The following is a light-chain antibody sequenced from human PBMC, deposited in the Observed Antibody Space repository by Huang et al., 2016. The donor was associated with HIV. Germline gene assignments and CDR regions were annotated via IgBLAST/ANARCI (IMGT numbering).Light chain of an antibody. CDR2: GAS. Sequence: EIVMTQSPATLSVSPGERATLSYRASQSVSSNLAWYQQKPCQAPRLLIYGASTRATGIPARFSGSGSGTEFTLTISSLQSEDCAVYYCQQYNNWPGTFGQGTKVEIK. J-gene: IGKJ1*01. CDR3: QQYNNWPGT. CDR1: QSVSSN. V-gene: IGKV3-15*01.